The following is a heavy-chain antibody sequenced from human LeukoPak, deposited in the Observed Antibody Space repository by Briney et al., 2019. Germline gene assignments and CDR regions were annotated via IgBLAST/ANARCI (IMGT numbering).Heavy chain of an antibody. V-gene: IGHV3-23*01. CDR3: ARFKVTVTSIP. CDR1: GFTFSSYA. J-gene: IGHJ5*02. Sequence: PGGSLRLSCAASGFTFSSYAMSWVRQAPGKGLEWVSVISGSGGITYYADSVKGRFTISRDNAKNTLYLQMNSLRAEDTAVYYCARFKVTVTSIPWGQGTLVTVSS. D-gene: IGHD4-11*01. CDR2: ISGSGGIT.